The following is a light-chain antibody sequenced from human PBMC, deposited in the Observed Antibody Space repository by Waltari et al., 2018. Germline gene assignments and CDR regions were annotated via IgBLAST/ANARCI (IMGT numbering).Light chain of an antibody. CDR1: QTILYSSSNKNY. CDR3: QQSYSTPLT. Sequence: DIVMTQSPDSLAVSLGERATINRKSSQTILYSSSNKNYLEWYQQKPGQPPKLLIYWASTRESGVPDRFTGSGSGTDFTLTISSLQAEDVAVYYCQQSYSTPLTFGGGTKVEIK. CDR2: WAS. J-gene: IGKJ4*01. V-gene: IGKV4-1*01.